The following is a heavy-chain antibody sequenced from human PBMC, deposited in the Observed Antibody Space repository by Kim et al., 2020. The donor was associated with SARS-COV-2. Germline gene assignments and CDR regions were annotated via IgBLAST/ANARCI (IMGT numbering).Heavy chain of an antibody. CDR1: GFAFGNYA. J-gene: IGHJ4*01. Sequence: GGSLRLSCAASGFAFGNYAMSWVRQAPGKGLEWVSVIFGKSPKLFDADSVEGRFTVSRDNSKNTLYLQMNNLRADDTAIYFCAKERACGGDCADFDSWG. D-gene: IGHD2-21*02. CDR3: AKERACGGDCADFDS. CDR2: IFGKSPKL. V-gene: IGHV3-23*01.